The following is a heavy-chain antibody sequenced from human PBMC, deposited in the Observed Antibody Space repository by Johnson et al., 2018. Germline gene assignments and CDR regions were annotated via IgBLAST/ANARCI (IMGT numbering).Heavy chain of an antibody. J-gene: IGHJ3*01. CDR3: TRDWSNGACDL. CDR1: GFPFSYHW. D-gene: IGHD3-3*01. V-gene: IGHV3-74*01. CDR2: IRGDGSTT. Sequence: EVQLVESGGGLVQPGGSLRLSCVASGFPFSYHWAFWVRQFPGKGLEWVSRIRGDGSTTTYADPVRGRFTISRDNAKNTVYLQMSSLTVDYTAMYYGTRDWSNGACDLGGQGTMGTVSS.